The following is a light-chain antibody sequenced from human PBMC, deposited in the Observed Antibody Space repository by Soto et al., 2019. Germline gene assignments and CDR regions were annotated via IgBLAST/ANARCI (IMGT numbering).Light chain of an antibody. CDR2: DVS. V-gene: IGLV2-11*01. CDR3: CSYAGSYTFDV. Sequence: QSALTQPRSVSGSPGQSVTISCTGTSSDVGGYNYVSWYQQHPGKAPKLVIYDVSKRPSGVPDRFSGSKSGNTASLTISGLQAEDEADYYCCSYAGSYTFDVFGTGTELTVL. CDR1: SSDVGGYNY. J-gene: IGLJ1*01.